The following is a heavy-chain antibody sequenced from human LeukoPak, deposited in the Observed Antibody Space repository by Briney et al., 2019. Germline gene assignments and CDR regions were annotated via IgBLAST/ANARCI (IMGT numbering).Heavy chain of an antibody. CDR1: GGTFSSYA. CDR2: IIPILGIA. J-gene: IGHJ4*02. D-gene: IGHD5-24*01. V-gene: IGHV1-69*04. CDR3: ATGARDGYNYDY. Sequence: ASVKVSCKASGGTFSSYAISWVRQAPGQGLEWMGRIIPILGIANYAQKFQGRVTITADKSTSTAYMELSSLISEDTAVYCCATGARDGYNYDYWGQGTLVTVSS.